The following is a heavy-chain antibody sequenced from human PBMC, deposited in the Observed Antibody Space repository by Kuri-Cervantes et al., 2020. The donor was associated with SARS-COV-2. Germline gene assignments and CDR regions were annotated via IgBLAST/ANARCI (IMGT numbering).Heavy chain of an antibody. CDR3: ARDSGARDDY. J-gene: IGHJ4*02. CDR1: GYTLTELS. Sequence: ASVTVSCKVSGYTLTELSMHWVRQAPGKGLEWMGGFDPEDGETIYAQKFQGRVTITADKSTSTAYMELSSLRSEDTAVYYCARDSGARDDYWGQGTLVTVSS. V-gene: IGHV1-24*01. CDR2: FDPEDGET. D-gene: IGHD3-10*01.